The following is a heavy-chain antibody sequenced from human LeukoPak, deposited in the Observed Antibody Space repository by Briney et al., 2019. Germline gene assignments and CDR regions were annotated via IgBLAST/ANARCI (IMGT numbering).Heavy chain of an antibody. Sequence: PGGSLRLSCAASGFTVSSNYMSWVRQAPGKGLEWVSVIYSGGSTYYADSVKGRFTISRDNSKNTLYLQMNSLRAEDTAVYYCAIANVNWGPGYFDYCGQGTLVTVSS. CDR1: GFTVSSNY. J-gene: IGHJ4*02. D-gene: IGHD7-27*01. V-gene: IGHV3-66*02. CDR2: IYSGGST. CDR3: AIANVNWGPGYFDY.